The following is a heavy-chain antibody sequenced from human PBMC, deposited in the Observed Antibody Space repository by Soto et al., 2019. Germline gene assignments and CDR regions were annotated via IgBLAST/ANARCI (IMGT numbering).Heavy chain of an antibody. Sequence: PSETLSLTCAVYGGSFSGYYWSWIRQPPGKGLEWIGEISHSGSTNYNPSLKSRVTISVDTSKNQFSLKLSSVTAADTAVYYCASTPNYNWFDPWGQGTLVTVSS. V-gene: IGHV4-34*01. CDR1: GGSFSGYY. D-gene: IGHD1-7*01. CDR2: ISHSGST. CDR3: ASTPNYNWFDP. J-gene: IGHJ5*02.